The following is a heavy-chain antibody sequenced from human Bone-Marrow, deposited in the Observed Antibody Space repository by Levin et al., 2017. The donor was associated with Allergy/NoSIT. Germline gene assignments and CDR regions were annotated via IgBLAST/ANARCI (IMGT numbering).Heavy chain of an antibody. CDR3: AKVAHDHDRSGYYLLGVDV. V-gene: IGHV3-21*06. J-gene: IGHJ6*02. D-gene: IGHD3-3*01. Sequence: KTGGSLRLSCAASGFTFSAFNMIWVRQAPGKGLEWVSSISTSNSYRYYADSVNGRFTISRDNAKNSLDLQMDSLRADDTAVYYCAKVAHDHDRSGYYLLGVDVWGQGTTVTVSS. CDR2: ISTSNSYR. CDR1: GFTFSAFN.